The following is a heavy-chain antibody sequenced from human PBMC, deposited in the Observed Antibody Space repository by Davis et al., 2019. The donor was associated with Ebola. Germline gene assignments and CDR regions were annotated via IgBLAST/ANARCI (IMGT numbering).Heavy chain of an antibody. CDR1: GVTFSSYG. Sequence: GESLKISCAASGVTFSSYGMHWVRQAPGKGLEWVAVISYDGSNKYYADSVKGRFTISRDNSKNTLYLQMNSLRAEDTAVYYCAKDATPPYQLLDYWGQGTLVTVSS. D-gene: IGHD2-2*01. CDR2: ISYDGSNK. V-gene: IGHV3-30*18. J-gene: IGHJ4*02. CDR3: AKDATPPYQLLDY.